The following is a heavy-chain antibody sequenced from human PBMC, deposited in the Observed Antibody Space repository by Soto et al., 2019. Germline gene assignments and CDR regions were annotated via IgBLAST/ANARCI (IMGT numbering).Heavy chain of an antibody. J-gene: IGHJ3*02. Sequence: PGGSLRLSCAASGFTFSSYWMHWVRQAPGKGLVWVSRVKGDGSDTTYADSVRGRFTISRDNTKNTLYLQMNSLRPEDTAVYYCARPQWLADDAFDIWGHGTMATVSS. CDR3: ARPQWLADDAFDI. CDR2: VKGDGSDT. CDR1: GFTFSSYW. D-gene: IGHD6-19*01. V-gene: IGHV3-74*01.